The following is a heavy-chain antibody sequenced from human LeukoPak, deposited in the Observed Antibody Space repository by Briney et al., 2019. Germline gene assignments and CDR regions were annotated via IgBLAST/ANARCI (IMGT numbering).Heavy chain of an antibody. CDR1: GFSFSNYR. Sequence: GSLRLSCIGSGFSFSNYRMNWVRQAPGKGLEWIGEINHSGSTNYNPSLKSRVTISVDTSKNQFSLKLSSVTAADTAVYYCARITIFGVVAYWGQGTLVTVSS. CDR3: ARITIFGVVAY. V-gene: IGHV4-34*08. CDR2: INHSGST. D-gene: IGHD3-3*01. J-gene: IGHJ4*02.